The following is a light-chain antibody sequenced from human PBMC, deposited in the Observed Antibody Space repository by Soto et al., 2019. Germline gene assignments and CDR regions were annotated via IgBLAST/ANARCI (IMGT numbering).Light chain of an antibody. CDR1: QSISSY. V-gene: IGKV1-39*01. Sequence: IRMTQSPSSLSASTGDRVTITCRASQSISSYLNWYQQKPGKAPKLLIYGASTLQSGVPSRFSGSGSGTDYTLTISSLQPEDFATYYCQQSYRTPTFGQGTRLEI. CDR2: GAS. CDR3: QQSYRTPT. J-gene: IGKJ5*01.